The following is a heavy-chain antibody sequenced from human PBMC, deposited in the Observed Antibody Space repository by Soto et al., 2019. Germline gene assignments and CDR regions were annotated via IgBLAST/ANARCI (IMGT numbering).Heavy chain of an antibody. V-gene: IGHV3-23*01. Sequence: EVQLLESGGGWVQPGGSLRLSFAASGFTFSANALTWVPRAPGKGLGWASAFGGSGGSTYYADSVKGRFTISRDNSKNTLYLQMNSLRAEDTAVYYCAKFPTYLVVVVAATPRYFQHWGQGTLVTVSS. CDR2: FGGSGGST. D-gene: IGHD2-15*01. J-gene: IGHJ1*01. CDR3: AKFPTYLVVVVAATPRYFQH. CDR1: GFTFSANA.